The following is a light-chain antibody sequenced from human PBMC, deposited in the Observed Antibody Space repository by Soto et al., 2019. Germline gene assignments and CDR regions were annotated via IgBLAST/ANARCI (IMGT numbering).Light chain of an antibody. CDR1: SSDVGGYNY. CDR3: SSYTSTYTVV. V-gene: IGLV2-14*01. J-gene: IGLJ2*01. CDR2: DVS. Sequence: QSALTQPASVSGSPGQSITISCTGTSSDVGGYNYVSWYQQHPGKAPKLMIYDVSNQPSGVSNRFSGSKSGNTASLTISGLQAEDEADFYCSSYTSTYTVVFGGGTKLTVL.